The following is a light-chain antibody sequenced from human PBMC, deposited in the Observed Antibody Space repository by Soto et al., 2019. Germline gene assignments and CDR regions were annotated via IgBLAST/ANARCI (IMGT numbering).Light chain of an antibody. J-gene: IGKJ1*01. Sequence: EIVMTQSPATLSVSPGERATLSCRASQGISSNLAWYQQKPGQAPRLLILGASTRASGIPARFSGSGSGTEFTLTISSLQYEDFAVYYCKQYNSWPPFTFGQGTKVDIK. CDR1: QGISSN. CDR2: GAS. V-gene: IGKV3-15*01. CDR3: KQYNSWPPFT.